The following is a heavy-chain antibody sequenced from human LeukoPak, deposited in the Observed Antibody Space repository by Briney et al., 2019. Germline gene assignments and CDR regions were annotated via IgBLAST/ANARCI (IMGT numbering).Heavy chain of an antibody. CDR1: GGTFSSYA. J-gene: IGHJ5*02. CDR2: IIPIFGTA. V-gene: IGHV1-69*06. D-gene: IGHD5-24*01. Sequence: GASVKVSCKASGGTFSSYAISWVRQAPGQGLEWMGGIIPIFGTANYAQKFQGRVTITADKSTSTAYMELSSLRSEDTAVYYCARRVEMATIGLWAPNNWFDPWGQGTLVTVSS. CDR3: ARRVEMATIGLWAPNNWFDP.